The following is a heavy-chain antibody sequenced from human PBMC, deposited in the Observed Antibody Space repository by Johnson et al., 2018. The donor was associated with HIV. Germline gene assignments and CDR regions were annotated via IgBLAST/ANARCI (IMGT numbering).Heavy chain of an antibody. J-gene: IGHJ3*02. V-gene: IGHV3-11*04. CDR2: ISSSGSTI. CDR3: ARDGPSLTMVRGVMTHDAFDI. D-gene: IGHD3-10*01. Sequence: QVQLVESGGGLVKPGGSLRLSCAASGFTFSDYYMSWIRQAPGKGLEWVSYISSSGSTIYYADSVKGRFTISRDNAKNSLYLQMNSLRAEDTAVYYCARDGPSLTMVRGVMTHDAFDIWGQGTMVTVSS. CDR1: GFTFSDYY.